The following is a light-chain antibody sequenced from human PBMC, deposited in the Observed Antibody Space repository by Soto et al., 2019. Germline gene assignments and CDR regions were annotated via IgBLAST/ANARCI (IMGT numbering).Light chain of an antibody. CDR1: QDLSSW. CDR3: QQANSFPLT. Sequence: DIPMTQSPSSVSASVGDRVTISCRASQDLSSWLAWYQQRPGKAPRLLIYAGSNLQSDVPSRFSGSGSGTEFTLTISNLQPEDFGTYFCQQANSFPLTFGGGTKVEL. J-gene: IGKJ4*01. CDR2: AGS. V-gene: IGKV1D-12*01.